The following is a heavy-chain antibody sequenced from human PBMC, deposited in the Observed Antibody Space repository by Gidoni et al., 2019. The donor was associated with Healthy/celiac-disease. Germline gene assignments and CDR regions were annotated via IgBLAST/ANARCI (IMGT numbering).Heavy chain of an antibody. CDR2: ISYDGSNK. J-gene: IGHJ4*02. Sequence: QVQLVESGGGGVQPGRSLRLSWAAPGFTFSSYGMHWVRQAPGKGLEWGAVISYDGSNKYYADSVKGRFTISRDNSKNTLYLQMNSLRAEDTAVYYCAKDPPLRFLEWADYWGQGTLVTVSS. CDR1: GFTFSSYG. D-gene: IGHD3-3*01. V-gene: IGHV3-30*18. CDR3: AKDPPLRFLEWADY.